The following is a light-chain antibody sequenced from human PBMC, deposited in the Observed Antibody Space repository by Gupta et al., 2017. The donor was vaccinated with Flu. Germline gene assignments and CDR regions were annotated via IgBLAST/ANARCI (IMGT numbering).Light chain of an antibody. CDR3: MQTKQLPPYT. Sequence: EIVMTQTPLSLSVTPGQPASISCKSSESLLHTDGKTYLYWFLQKPGQSPQVLIYEVSNRFSGVPNRFSGSGSGTEFTLKISRVEAEDVGIYYCMQTKQLPPYTFGQGTKLEI. CDR2: EVS. V-gene: IGKV2D-29*02. J-gene: IGKJ2*01. CDR1: ESLLHTDGKTY.